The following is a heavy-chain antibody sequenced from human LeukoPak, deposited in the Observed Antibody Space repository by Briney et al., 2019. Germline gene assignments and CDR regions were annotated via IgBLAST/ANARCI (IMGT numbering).Heavy chain of an antibody. CDR1: GVTLSNYA. CDR3: ARTYSSGWYGVNWFDP. J-gene: IGHJ5*02. Sequence: GGSLRLSCVASGVTLSNYAMNWVRQAPGKGLEWVSSISSSSSYIYYADSVKGRFTISRDNAKNSLYLQMNSLRAEDTAVYYCARTYSSGWYGVNWFDPWGQGTLVTVSS. CDR2: ISSSSSYI. D-gene: IGHD6-19*01. V-gene: IGHV3-21*01.